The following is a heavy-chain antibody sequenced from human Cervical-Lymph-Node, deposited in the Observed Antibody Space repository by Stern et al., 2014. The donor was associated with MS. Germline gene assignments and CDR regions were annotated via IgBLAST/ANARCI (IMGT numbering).Heavy chain of an antibody. D-gene: IGHD3-16*02. CDR1: GYRFSTFY. Sequence: VQLEESGAEVKKPGASVKVSCKASGYRFSTFYLHWVRQAPGQGLQWIGRIDPVSGATNSSKTVQGRAPIARDRSNTNAYLEMSGLRSDDTAVYYGARIYCSGDECYHSFDTWGQGTLVTVSS. J-gene: IGHJ4*02. CDR2: IDPVSGAT. V-gene: IGHV1-2*06. CDR3: ARIYCSGDECYHSFDT.